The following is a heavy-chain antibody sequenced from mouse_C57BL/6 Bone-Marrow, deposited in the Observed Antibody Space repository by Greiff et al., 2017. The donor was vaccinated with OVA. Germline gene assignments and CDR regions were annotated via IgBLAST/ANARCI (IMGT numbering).Heavy chain of an antibody. V-gene: IGHV8-8*01. J-gene: IGHJ1*03. Sequence: VKLKVSGPGILQPSQTLSLTCSFSGFSLSTFGMGVGWIRQPSGKGLEWLAHIWWDDDKYYNPALKSRLTISKDTSKNQVFLKIANVDTADTATYYCARMIEVYYGSSYWYFDVWGTGTTVTVSS. CDR2: IWWDDDK. D-gene: IGHD1-1*01. CDR3: ARMIEVYYGSSYWYFDV. CDR1: GFSLSTFGMG.